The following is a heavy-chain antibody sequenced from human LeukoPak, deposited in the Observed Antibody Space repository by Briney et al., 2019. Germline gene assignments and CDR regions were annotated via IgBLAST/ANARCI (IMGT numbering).Heavy chain of an antibody. CDR3: AKDVGGVATLNY. J-gene: IGHJ4*02. CDR1: GFTLSSYG. Sequence: GRSLRLSCAASGFTLSSYGMHWVRQAPGKGLEWVAVISYDGSNKYYADSVKGRFTISRDNSKNTLYLQMNGLRAEDTAVYYCAKDVGGVATLNYWGQGTLVTVSS. V-gene: IGHV3-30*18. CDR2: ISYDGSNK. D-gene: IGHD2-8*02.